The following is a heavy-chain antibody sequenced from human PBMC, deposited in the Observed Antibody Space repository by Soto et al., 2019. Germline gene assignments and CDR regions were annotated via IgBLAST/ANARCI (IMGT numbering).Heavy chain of an antibody. Sequence: SETLSLTCTVSGGSISSSSYYWGWIRQPPGKGLEWIGSIYYSGSTYYNPSLKSRVTISVDTSKNQFSLKLSSVTAADTAVYYCARPSYYYDSSGPWGQGTLVTVSS. J-gene: IGHJ5*02. CDR1: GGSISSSSYY. CDR3: ARPSYYYDSSGP. CDR2: IYYSGST. V-gene: IGHV4-39*01. D-gene: IGHD3-22*01.